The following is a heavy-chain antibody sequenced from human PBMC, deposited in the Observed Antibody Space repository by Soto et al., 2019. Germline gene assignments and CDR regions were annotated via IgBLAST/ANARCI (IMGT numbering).Heavy chain of an antibody. CDR1: GFSFSSYW. Sequence: PGGSLRLSCAASGFSFSSYWMHWVRQTPGKGLVWVSRINSDGSSTSYADSVNGRFTISRDNAKNTLYLQMNSLRAEDTAVYYCARDFRTIQTRFYYAMDVWGQGTTVTVYS. CDR2: INSDGSST. D-gene: IGHD3-10*01. CDR3: ARDFRTIQTRFYYAMDV. V-gene: IGHV3-74*01. J-gene: IGHJ6*02.